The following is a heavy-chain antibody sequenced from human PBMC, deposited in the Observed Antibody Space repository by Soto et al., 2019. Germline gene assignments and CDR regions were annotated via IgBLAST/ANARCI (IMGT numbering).Heavy chain of an antibody. CDR2: IYYSGTT. CDR3: ARGRLVDYDYCARLGSSGWLDNNWFDP. Sequence: SETLSLTCAVSGYSISSSNWWGWIRQPPGKGLEWIGYIYYSGTTYYNPSLKSRVTMSVDTSKNQFSLKLTSVTAVDTAVYYCARGRLVDYDYCARLGSSGWLDNNWFDPWGQGTLVTVSS. J-gene: IGHJ5*02. V-gene: IGHV4-28*03. CDR1: GYSISSSNW. D-gene: IGHD6-19*01.